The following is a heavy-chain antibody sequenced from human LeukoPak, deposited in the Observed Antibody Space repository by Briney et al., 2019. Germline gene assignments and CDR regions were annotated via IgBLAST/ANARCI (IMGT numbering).Heavy chain of an antibody. V-gene: IGHV3-30*18. D-gene: IGHD6-19*01. J-gene: IGHJ6*02. CDR3: AKGRKAEAGPYYHSGMDV. CDR2: ISYDGSNK. Sequence: GRSLRLSCAASGFTFSSYGMHWVRQAPGKGLEWVAVISYDGSNKYYACSVKGRFTISRDNSKNTLYLQMNSLRAEDTAVYYCAKGRKAEAGPYYHSGMDVWGQGTTVPVSS. CDR1: GFTFSSYG.